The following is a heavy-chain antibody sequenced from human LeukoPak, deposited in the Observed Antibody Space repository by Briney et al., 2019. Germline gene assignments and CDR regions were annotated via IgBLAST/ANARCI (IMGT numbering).Heavy chain of an antibody. CDR3: ARDGSLFGELLWMQQIDY. Sequence: GASVKVSCKASGYTFTGYYMHWVRQAPGQGLEWMGWINPNSGGTNYAQKFQGRVTMTRDTSISTAYMELSRLRSDDTAVYYCARDGSLFGELLWMQQIDYWGQGTLVTVSS. CDR1: GYTFTGYY. V-gene: IGHV1-2*02. D-gene: IGHD3-10*02. J-gene: IGHJ4*02. CDR2: INPNSGGT.